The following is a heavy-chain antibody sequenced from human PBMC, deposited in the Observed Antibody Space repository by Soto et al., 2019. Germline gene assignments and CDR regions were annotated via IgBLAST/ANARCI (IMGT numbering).Heavy chain of an antibody. J-gene: IGHJ6*02. D-gene: IGHD6-13*01. Sequence: GESLKISCAASGFTFSSYGMHWVRQAPGKGLEWVAVISYDGSNKYYADSVKGRFTISRDNSKNTLYLQMNSLRAEDTAVYYCAKGNSSSWYYYYYGMDVWGQGTTVTVSS. CDR3: AKGNSSSWYYYYYGMDV. CDR2: ISYDGSNK. CDR1: GFTFSSYG. V-gene: IGHV3-30*18.